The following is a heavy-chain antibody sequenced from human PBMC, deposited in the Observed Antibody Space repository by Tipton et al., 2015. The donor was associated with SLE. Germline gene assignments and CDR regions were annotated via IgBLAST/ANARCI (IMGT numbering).Heavy chain of an antibody. D-gene: IGHD3-22*01. CDR2: IKWNGETV. CDR3: SKGDSSGYKKIDQ. Sequence: SLRLSCVGSGFIFDDFAIHWVRQAPGKGLEWVSSIKWNGETVVYADSVKGRFTISRDDAKNSLYLQMNSLRAEDTAVYYCSKGDSSGYKKIDQWGRGTLVTVSS. CDR1: GFIFDDFA. J-gene: IGHJ4*02. V-gene: IGHV3-9*01.